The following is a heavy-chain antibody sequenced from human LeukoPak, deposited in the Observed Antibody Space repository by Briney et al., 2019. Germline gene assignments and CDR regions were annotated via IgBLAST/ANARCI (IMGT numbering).Heavy chain of an antibody. CDR2: IYSGGST. CDR3: AREIRAYDILTGYYPNGMDV. D-gene: IGHD3-9*01. V-gene: IGHV3-53*01. Sequence: GGSLRLSCAASGFTLSSNNMSWVRQAPGKGLEWVSVIYSGGSTYYADSVKGRFTISRDNSKNTLYLQMNSLRAEDTAVYYCAREIRAYDILTGYYPNGMDVWGQGTTVTVSS. J-gene: IGHJ6*02. CDR1: GFTLSSNN.